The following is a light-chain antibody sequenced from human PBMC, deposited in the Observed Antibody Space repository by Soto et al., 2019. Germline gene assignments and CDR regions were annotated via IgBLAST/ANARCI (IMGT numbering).Light chain of an antibody. Sequence: QSALTQPPSVSGAPGQRVTISCTGSSSNIGAGYDVPWYQQLPGTAPKLLIYGNSNRPSGVPDRFSGSKSGTSASLAITGLQAEDEADYYCQSYDSSLSRVFGGGTKLTVL. J-gene: IGLJ2*01. CDR2: GNS. CDR3: QSYDSSLSRV. CDR1: SSNIGAGYD. V-gene: IGLV1-40*01.